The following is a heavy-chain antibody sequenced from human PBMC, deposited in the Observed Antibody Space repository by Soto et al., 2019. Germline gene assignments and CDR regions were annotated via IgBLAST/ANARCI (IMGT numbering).Heavy chain of an antibody. CDR2: IYYSGST. CDR3: GSSGVGYYFIDN. D-gene: IGHD3-22*01. V-gene: IGHV4-30-4*01. Sequence: QVQLQESGPGLVKPSQTLSLTCSVSGGSIRTGDNYWSWIRQAPGKGLEWIGYIYYSGSTYYNPSLKSRIIISKDTSKNQYSLKLTSVTAADTAVYYCGSSGVGYYFIDNWGQGILVTVSS. CDR1: GGSIRTGDNY. J-gene: IGHJ4*02.